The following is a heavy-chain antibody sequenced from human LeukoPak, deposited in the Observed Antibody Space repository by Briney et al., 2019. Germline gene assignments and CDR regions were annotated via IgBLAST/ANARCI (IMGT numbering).Heavy chain of an antibody. D-gene: IGHD2-8*01. CDR1: CGSISCHY. J-gene: IGHJ4*02. V-gene: IGHV4-59*11. CDR2: IYWSGST. CDR3: ARVVSQGNGGNENYLDY. Sequence: AEPLSLPCTLSCGSISCHYWRWIRHPPEEAREWIGYIYWSGSTNDNPSLKSPITISVDTPKKQISLKPSSVAASDPAVYYSARVVSQGNGGNENYLDYWGRGTLVTVSS.